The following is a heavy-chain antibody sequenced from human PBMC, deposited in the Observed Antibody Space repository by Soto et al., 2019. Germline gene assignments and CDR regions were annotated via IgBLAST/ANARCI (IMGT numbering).Heavy chain of an antibody. Sequence: QVQLQESGPGLVKPSETLSLTCTVSGGSISSYYWSWIRQPPGKGLEWIGYIYYSGSTNYNPSLKSRVTISVATSKNQFSLKLSSVTAADTAVYYCARVSIAAADHDHGGYDAFDIWGQGTMVTVSS. V-gene: IGHV4-59*01. CDR2: IYYSGST. CDR3: ARVSIAAADHDHGGYDAFDI. CDR1: GGSISSYY. D-gene: IGHD6-13*01. J-gene: IGHJ3*02.